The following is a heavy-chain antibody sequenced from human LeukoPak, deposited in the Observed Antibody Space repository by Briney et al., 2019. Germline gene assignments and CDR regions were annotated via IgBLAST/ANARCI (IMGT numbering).Heavy chain of an antibody. D-gene: IGHD6-6*01. CDR1: GFTFSSYT. J-gene: IGHJ4*02. V-gene: IGHV3-23*01. CDR2: ISGSGGST. CDR3: AKGREYSSSPEDY. Sequence: GGSLRLSCAASGFTFSSYTMSWVRQAPGKGLEWVSAISGSGGSTYYADSVKGRFTISRDNSKNTLYLQMNSLRAEDTAVYYCAKGREYSSSPEDYWGQGTLVTVSS.